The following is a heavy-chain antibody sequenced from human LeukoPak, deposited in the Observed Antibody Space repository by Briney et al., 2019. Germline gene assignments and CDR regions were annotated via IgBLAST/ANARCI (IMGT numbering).Heavy chain of an antibody. D-gene: IGHD1-26*01. CDR1: GYSFTSYW. J-gene: IGHJ3*02. Sequence: GESLKISCKASGYSFTSYWIAWVRQIPGKGLGWMGIIYPGDSDTRYRSSFQSQVTISADKSISTAYLQWSSLKASDTAIYYCARRTGGSYSWNGFDIWGQGTMVTVSS. CDR3: ARRTGGSYSWNGFDI. CDR2: IYPGDSDT. V-gene: IGHV5-51*01.